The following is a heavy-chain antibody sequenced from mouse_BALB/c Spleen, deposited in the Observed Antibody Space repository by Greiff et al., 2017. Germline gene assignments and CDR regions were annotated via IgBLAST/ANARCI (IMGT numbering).Heavy chain of an antibody. CDR2: IYPGNSDT. D-gene: IGHD2-14*01. CDR3: TRGYELYYYAMDY. Sequence: VQLKQSGTVLARPGASVKMSCKASGYTFTSSWMHWVKQRPGQGLEWNGAIYPGNSDTSYNQKFKGKAKLTAVTSTSTAYMELSSLTNEDSAVYYCTRGYELYYYAMDYWGQGTSVTVSS. V-gene: IGHV1-5*01. CDR1: GYTFTSSW. J-gene: IGHJ4*01.